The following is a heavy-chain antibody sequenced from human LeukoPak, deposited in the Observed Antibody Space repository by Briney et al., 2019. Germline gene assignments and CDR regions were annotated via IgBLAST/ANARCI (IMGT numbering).Heavy chain of an antibody. CDR3: ATSKGPFDY. Sequence: GGSLRLSCVASGFTFSSSYSMNWVRQAPGKGLEWISYITSSSTTIYYADSVKGRFTISRDNAKNSLYLQMNSLRDDDTAVYYCATSKGPFDYWGQGALVIVSS. CDR1: GFTFSSSYS. J-gene: IGHJ4*02. CDR2: ITSSSTTI. V-gene: IGHV3-48*02.